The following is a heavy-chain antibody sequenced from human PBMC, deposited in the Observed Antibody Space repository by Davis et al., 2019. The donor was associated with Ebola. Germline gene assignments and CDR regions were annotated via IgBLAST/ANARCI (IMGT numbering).Heavy chain of an antibody. CDR1: GFTFSSYG. Sequence: GGSLRLSCAASGFTFSSYGMHWVRQAPGKGLEWVAVISYDGSNKYYADSVKGRFTISRDNSKNTLYLQMNSLRAEDTAVYYCGTDYYDSSGYLNLLYYWGQGTLVTVSS. V-gene: IGHV3-30*03. D-gene: IGHD3-22*01. J-gene: IGHJ4*02. CDR2: ISYDGSNK. CDR3: GTDYYDSSGYLNLLYY.